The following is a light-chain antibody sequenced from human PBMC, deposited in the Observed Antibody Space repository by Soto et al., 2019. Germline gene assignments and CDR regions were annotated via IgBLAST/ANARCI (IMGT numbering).Light chain of an antibody. CDR1: SSDIGAYDY. V-gene: IGLV2-8*01. CDR2: EVY. J-gene: IGLJ2*01. CDR3: SSYAGGNNLI. Sequence: QSVLAQPRSASGSPGQSVTISCTGTSSDIGAYDYVSWYQQHPDKAPKLIIYEVYKRPSGVPDRFSGSKSGNTASLTVSGLQADDEADFYCSSYAGGNNLIFGGGTKLTVL.